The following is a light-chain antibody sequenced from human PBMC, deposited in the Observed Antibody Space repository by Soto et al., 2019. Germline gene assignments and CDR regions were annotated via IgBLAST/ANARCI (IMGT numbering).Light chain of an antibody. CDR2: GAS. CDR3: QQYNNWPPWT. CDR1: QSVFSN. J-gene: IGKJ1*01. Sequence: EIVMTQSPATLSVSPGERATLSCRASQSVFSNLAWCQQKPGQAPRLLIYGASTRATGIPARFSGSGSGTEFTLTISSLQSEDFAVYYCQQYNNWPPWTFGQGTKVEIK. V-gene: IGKV3-15*01.